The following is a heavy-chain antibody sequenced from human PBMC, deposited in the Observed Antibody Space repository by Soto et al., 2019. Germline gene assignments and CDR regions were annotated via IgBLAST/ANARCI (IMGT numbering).Heavy chain of an antibody. CDR1: GGSISSSSYY. CDR3: AICIAVAGTGWFDP. CDR2: IYYSGST. D-gene: IGHD6-19*01. V-gene: IGHV4-39*01. Sequence: SETLSLTCTVSGGSISSSSYYWGWIRQPPGKGLEWIGSIYYSGSTYYNPSLKSRVTISVDTSKNQFSLKLSSVTAADTAVYYCAICIAVAGTGWFDPWGQGTLVTVSS. J-gene: IGHJ5*02.